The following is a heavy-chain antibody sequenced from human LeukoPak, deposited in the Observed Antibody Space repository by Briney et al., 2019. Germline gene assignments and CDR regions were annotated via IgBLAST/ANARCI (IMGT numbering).Heavy chain of an antibody. V-gene: IGHV4-39*07. CDR1: GGSISSSSYY. Sequence: SQTLSLTCTVSGGSISSSSYYWGWIRQPPGKGLEWIGSISYSGSTYYNPSLKSRVTISVDTSKKQFSLKLSSVTAADTAVYYCARGYCSGGSCYSYYYYSYMDVWGKGTTVTVSS. J-gene: IGHJ6*03. D-gene: IGHD2-15*01. CDR2: ISYSGST. CDR3: ARGYCSGGSCYSYYYYSYMDV.